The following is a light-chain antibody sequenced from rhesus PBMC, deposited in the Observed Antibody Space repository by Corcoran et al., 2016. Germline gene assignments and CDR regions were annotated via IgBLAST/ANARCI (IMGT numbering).Light chain of an antibody. CDR3: QQYNNSPYS. Sequence: DIQMTQSPSSLSASVGDRVTITCRASQGINHYLSWYQQKQGKPPNPLIYYASSLETGVPSRFGGSGSRTDYTLTISSLQPEDIATYYCQQYNNSPYSFGQGTKVEIK. J-gene: IGKJ2*01. CDR1: QGINHY. V-gene: IGKV1-66*01. CDR2: YAS.